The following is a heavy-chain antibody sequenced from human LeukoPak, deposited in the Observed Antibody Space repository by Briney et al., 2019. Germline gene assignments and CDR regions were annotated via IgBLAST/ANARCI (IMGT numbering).Heavy chain of an antibody. CDR2: INGAGSST. Sequence: GGSLRLSCAASGFTFSSHWMHWVRQAPGKGLVWVSRINGAGSSTSYADSVKGRFTVSRDNAKNTLNLQMNSLRAEDTAVYYCAKTGRGGMTGAFDIWGQGTMVTVSS. V-gene: IGHV3-74*01. D-gene: IGHD3-10*01. CDR3: AKTGRGGMTGAFDI. J-gene: IGHJ3*02. CDR1: GFTFSSHW.